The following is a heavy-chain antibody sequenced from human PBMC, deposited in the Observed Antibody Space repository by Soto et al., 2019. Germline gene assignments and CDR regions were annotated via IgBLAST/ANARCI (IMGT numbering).Heavy chain of an antibody. CDR1: GGSFSNYY. V-gene: IGHV4-34*01. CDR3: ARTSRFDY. CDR2: INHSGST. Sequence: QVQLQQWGAGLLKPSETLSLTCAVYGGSFSNYYWSWIRQPPGKGLEWIGEINHSGSTNYNPSLKSRVTISVDTSKNQLSLKLSSVTAADTAVYYCARTSRFDYWGQGTLVTVSS. J-gene: IGHJ4*02. D-gene: IGHD6-6*01.